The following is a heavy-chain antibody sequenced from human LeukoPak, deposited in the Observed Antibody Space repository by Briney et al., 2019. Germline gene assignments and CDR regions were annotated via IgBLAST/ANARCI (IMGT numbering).Heavy chain of an antibody. CDR1: GFTFSSYA. Sequence: GASLRLSCAASGFTFSSYAMRWVRQAPGKGLEWVAVISDSGGSTYYADSVKGRFTISRDNSKNTLYLQMNSLRAEDTAVYYCTKDAGARIDYYYGMDVWGQGTTVTVSS. CDR2: ISDSGGST. V-gene: IGHV3-23*01. J-gene: IGHJ6*02. D-gene: IGHD3-10*01. CDR3: TKDAGARIDYYYGMDV.